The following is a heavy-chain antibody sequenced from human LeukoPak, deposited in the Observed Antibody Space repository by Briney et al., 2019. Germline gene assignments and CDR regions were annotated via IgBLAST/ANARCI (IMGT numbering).Heavy chain of an antibody. CDR2: IIPIFGTA. V-gene: IGHV1-69*06. CDR1: GGTFSSYA. CDR3: TPTGSGWTYSSDY. D-gene: IGHD6-19*01. J-gene: IGHJ4*02. Sequence: ASVKVSCKASGGTFSSYAISWVRQAPGQGLEWMGGIIPIFGTANYAQKFQGRVTITADKSTSTAYMELSSLRSEDTAVYYCTPTGSGWTYSSDYWGQGTLVTVSS.